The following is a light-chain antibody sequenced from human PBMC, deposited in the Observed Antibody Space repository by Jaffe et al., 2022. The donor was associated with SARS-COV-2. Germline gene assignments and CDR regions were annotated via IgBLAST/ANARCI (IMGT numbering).Light chain of an antibody. V-gene: IGKV4-1*01. Sequence: DIVMTQSPDSLAVSLGERATINCKSSQSVLYSPNNKNYLGWYQQKPGQSPKLLIYWASTRESGVPDRFSGSGSGTDFTLTITSLQAEDVAVYYCQQYYSTTGWTFGQGTKVEIK. J-gene: IGKJ1*01. CDR3: QQYYSTTGWT. CDR1: QSVLYSPNNKNY. CDR2: WAS.